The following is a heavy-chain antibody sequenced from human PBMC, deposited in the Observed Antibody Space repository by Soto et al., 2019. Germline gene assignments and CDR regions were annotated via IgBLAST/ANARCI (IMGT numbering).Heavy chain of an antibody. V-gene: IGHV3-30*03. CDR3: VSDRGYGNASVPYS. CDR2: ISYDGSLQ. CDR1: GFAFSSYG. J-gene: IGHJ4*02. D-gene: IGHD5-18*01. Sequence: QAQLVESGGGVVQPGRSLRLSCAASGFAFSSYGMHWVRQAPGTGLEWVAVISYDGSLQHYADSVKGRFTISRDNSKNKVLLEMSSPRAEHTAAYSSVSDRGYGNASVPYSCGQGTLVSVSS.